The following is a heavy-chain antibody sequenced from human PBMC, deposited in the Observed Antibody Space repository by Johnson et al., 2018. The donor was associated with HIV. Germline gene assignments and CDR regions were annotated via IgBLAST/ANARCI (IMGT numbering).Heavy chain of an antibody. CDR1: GFTFSSYG. D-gene: IGHD6-19*01. J-gene: IGHJ3*02. CDR3: ATDFRSSAWYGDAFDI. CDR2: ISYDGRNK. V-gene: IGHV3-30*03. Sequence: QVQLVESGGGVVQPGRSLRLSCAASGFTFSSYGMHWVRQAPGKGLEWVAVISYDGRNKYHADSVKGRFTISRDNSKNTLYLQMNSLRVEDTAVYYCATDFRSSAWYGDAFDIWGQGTVVTVSS.